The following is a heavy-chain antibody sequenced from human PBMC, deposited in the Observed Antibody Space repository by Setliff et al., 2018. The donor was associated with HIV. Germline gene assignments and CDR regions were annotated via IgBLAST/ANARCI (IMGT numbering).Heavy chain of an antibody. V-gene: IGHV4-39*01. Sequence: SETLSLTCSVSGGSITSSGYHWGWIHQPPGKGLEWIGNIYYSGDTFYNASLRSRLTLSVDTSKNQFSLKLNSVTASDTAMYYCTRHRGPPWDAFDIWGQGTMVTVSS. CDR2: IYYSGDT. CDR3: TRHRGPPWDAFDI. CDR1: GGSITSSGYH. J-gene: IGHJ3*02.